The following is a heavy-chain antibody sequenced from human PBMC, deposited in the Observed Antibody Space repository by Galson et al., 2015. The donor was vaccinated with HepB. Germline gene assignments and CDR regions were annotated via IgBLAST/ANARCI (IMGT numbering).Heavy chain of an antibody. CDR1: GFTFSSYA. D-gene: IGHD1-26*01. CDR3: ARLPSGSYYYFDY. Sequence: SLRLSCAASGFTFSSYAMHWVRQAPGKGLEWVAVISYDGSNKYYADSVKGRFTISRDNSKNTLYLQMNSLRAEDTAVYYCARLPSGSYYYFDYWGQGTLVTVSS. V-gene: IGHV3-30*04. J-gene: IGHJ4*02. CDR2: ISYDGSNK.